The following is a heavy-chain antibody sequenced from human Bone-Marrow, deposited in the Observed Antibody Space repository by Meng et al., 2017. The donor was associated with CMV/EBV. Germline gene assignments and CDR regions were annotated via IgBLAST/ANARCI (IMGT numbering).Heavy chain of an antibody. CDR1: GFIFSNYA. J-gene: IGHJ4*01. D-gene: IGHD3-22*01. CDR2: LSATGGNT. V-gene: IGHV3-23*01. Sequence: EVLLLEAGGGVEQPGGSLRLSCAASGFIFSNYAMSWVRQAPGKGLEWVSALSATGGNTYYADSVKGRFTVSRDNSKNIMYLQMNNLRGEDTARYYCAKDPGSGYWVYWGQGTLVTVSS. CDR3: AKDPGSGYWVY.